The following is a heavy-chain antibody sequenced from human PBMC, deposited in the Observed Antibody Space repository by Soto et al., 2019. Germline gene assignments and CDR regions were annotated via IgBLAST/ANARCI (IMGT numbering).Heavy chain of an antibody. D-gene: IGHD3-22*01. CDR3: TRVGFDSSGSLGTFDM. V-gene: IGHV4-59*01. CDR1: GGSIRSYS. Sequence: PSETLSLTCTVSGGSIRSYSWSWTRQPPGKGLEWVGYVYYSGGTNSNPSLKSRVTISADTSKNQVSLKLSSVTAADTAVYYCTRVGFDSSGSLGTFDMWGRGTMVT. CDR2: VYYSGGT. J-gene: IGHJ3*02.